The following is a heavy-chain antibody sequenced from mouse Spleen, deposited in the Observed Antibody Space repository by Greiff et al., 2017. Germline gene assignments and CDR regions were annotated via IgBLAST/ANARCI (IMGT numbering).Heavy chain of an antibody. V-gene: IGHV2-2*01. CDR1: GFSLTSYG. J-gene: IGHJ2*01. CDR2: IWSGGST. D-gene: IGHD2-10*01. CDR3: ATAYYGNYEYYFDY. Sequence: QVQLKESGPGLVQPSQSLSITCTVSGFSLTSYGVHWVRQSPGKGLEWLGVIWSGGSTDYNAAFISRLSISKDNSKSQVFFKMNSLQADDTAIYYCATAYYGNYEYYFDYWGQGTTLTVSS.